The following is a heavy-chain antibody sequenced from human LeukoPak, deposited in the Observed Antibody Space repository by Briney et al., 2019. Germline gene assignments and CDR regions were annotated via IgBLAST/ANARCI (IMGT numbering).Heavy chain of an antibody. J-gene: IGHJ5*02. V-gene: IGHV1-69*05. CDR3: ARGVAMVRGVIQNWFDP. CDR2: IIPIFGTA. D-gene: IGHD3-10*01. CDR1: GGTFSSYA. Sequence: SVKVSCKASGGTFSSYAISWVRQAPGQGLEWMGGIIPIFGTANYAQKFQGRVTITTDESTSTAYMELSSLRSEDTAVYYCARGVAMVRGVIQNWFDPWGQGTLVTVSS.